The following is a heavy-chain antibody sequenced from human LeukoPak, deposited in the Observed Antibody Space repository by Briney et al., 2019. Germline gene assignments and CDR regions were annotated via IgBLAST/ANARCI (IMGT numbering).Heavy chain of an antibody. CDR1: GGSFSGYY. CDR3: ARRGGWYYFDY. J-gene: IGHJ4*02. Sequence: SETLSLTCAVYGGSFSGYYWSWIRQPPGKGLEWIGEINHSGSTNYSPSLKSRVTISVDTSKNQFSLKLSSVTAADTAVYYCARRGGWYYFDYWGQGTLVTVSS. CDR2: INHSGST. V-gene: IGHV4-34*01. D-gene: IGHD6-19*01.